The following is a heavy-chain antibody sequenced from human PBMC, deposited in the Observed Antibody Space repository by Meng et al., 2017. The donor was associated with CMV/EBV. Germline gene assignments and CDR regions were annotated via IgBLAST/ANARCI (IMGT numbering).Heavy chain of an antibody. Sequence: QVQLGQSGAEVKKPGSSVEVSCKASGGTFSSYAISWVRQAPGQGLEWMGGIIPIFGTANYAQKFQGRVTITADESTSTAYMELSSLRSEDTAVYYCAREGGIVVVPAAPGWFNPWGQGTLVTVSS. D-gene: IGHD2-2*01. CDR2: IIPIFGTA. CDR3: AREGGIVVVPAAPGWFNP. V-gene: IGHV1-69*01. J-gene: IGHJ5*02. CDR1: GGTFSSYA.